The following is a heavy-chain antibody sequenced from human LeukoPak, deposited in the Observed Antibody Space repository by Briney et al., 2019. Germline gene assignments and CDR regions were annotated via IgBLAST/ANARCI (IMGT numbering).Heavy chain of an antibody. D-gene: IGHD2-15*01. Sequence: PGGSLRLSCAASGFTVSSNYMSWVRQAPGKGLEWVSLISGDGGSTYYADSVKGRFTISRDNSKNSLYLQMNSLRTEDTALYHCAKDLRYCSGGSCYSDAFDIWGQGTMVTVSS. CDR3: AKDLRYCSGGSCYSDAFDI. CDR2: ISGDGGST. CDR1: GFTVSSNY. J-gene: IGHJ3*02. V-gene: IGHV3-43*02.